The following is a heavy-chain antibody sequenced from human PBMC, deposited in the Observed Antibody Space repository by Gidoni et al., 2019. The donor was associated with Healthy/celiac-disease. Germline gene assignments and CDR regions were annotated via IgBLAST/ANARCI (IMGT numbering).Heavy chain of an antibody. Sequence: QVQLVESGGGVVQPGRSLRLSCAASGFTFSSYGMHWVRQAPGKGLEWVAVIWYDGSNKYYADSVKGRFTISRDNSKNTLYLQMNSLRAEDTAVYYCARDQYVGASYFDYWGQGTLVTVSS. CDR3: ARDQYVGASYFDY. CDR1: GFTFSSYG. J-gene: IGHJ4*02. D-gene: IGHD1-26*01. V-gene: IGHV3-33*01. CDR2: IWYDGSNK.